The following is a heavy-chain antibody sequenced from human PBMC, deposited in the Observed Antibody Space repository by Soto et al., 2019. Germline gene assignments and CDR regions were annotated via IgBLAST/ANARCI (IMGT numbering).Heavy chain of an antibody. V-gene: IGHV3-53*01. D-gene: IGHD5-18*01. CDR2: IYSGGRT. CDR1: GFTFSSNY. Sequence: GGSLRLSCAASGFTFSSNYMSWVRQAPGKGLEWVSVIYSGGRTYFDDYVKGRFTIFRDNSKNTLYLQMNSLRAEDTAVYYCARYSYGPFDYWGQGTLVTVSS. J-gene: IGHJ4*02. CDR3: ARYSYGPFDY.